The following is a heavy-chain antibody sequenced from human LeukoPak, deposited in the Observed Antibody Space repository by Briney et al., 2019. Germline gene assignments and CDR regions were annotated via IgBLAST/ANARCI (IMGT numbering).Heavy chain of an antibody. V-gene: IGHV4-39*07. CDR3: ARELTVVVVPAAIFDY. Sequence: SETLSLTRTVSGGSISSSSYYWGWIRQPPGKGLEWIGSIYYSGSPYYNPSLKSRVTISVDTSKNQFSLKLSSVTAADTAVYYCARELTVVVVPAAIFDYWGQGTLVTVSS. CDR2: IYYSGSP. CDR1: GGSISSSSYY. D-gene: IGHD2-2*01. J-gene: IGHJ4*02.